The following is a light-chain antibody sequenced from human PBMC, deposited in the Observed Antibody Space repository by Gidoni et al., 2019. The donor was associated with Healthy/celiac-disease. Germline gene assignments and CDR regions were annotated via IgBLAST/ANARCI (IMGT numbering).Light chain of an antibody. J-gene: IGLJ3*02. CDR2: SNN. CDR3: AAWDDSLNGHWV. Sequence: QSVLTQPPSASGTPGQRVTISCSGSSSNIGSNTVNWHQQLPGTAPKLLIYSNNQRPSWVPDRFSGSKSGTSASLAISGLQSEDEADYYCAAWDDSLNGHWVFGGGTKLTVL. V-gene: IGLV1-44*01. CDR1: SSNIGSNT.